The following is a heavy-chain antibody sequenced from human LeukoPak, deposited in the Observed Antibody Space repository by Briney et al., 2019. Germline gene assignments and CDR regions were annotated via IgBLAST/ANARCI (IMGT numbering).Heavy chain of an antibody. D-gene: IGHD2-15*01. V-gene: IGHV1-2*06. CDR3: ARDFPYCRGGSCYSIIDY. J-gene: IGHJ4*02. Sequence: ASVKVSCKASGYTFSGYYIHWVRQAPGQGLEWMGRINPNSGGTNYAQKFQARVTMTRDTSISTAYMELSRLRSDDTAVYYCARDFPYCRGGSCYSIIDYWGQGTLVTVSS. CDR1: GYTFSGYY. CDR2: INPNSGGT.